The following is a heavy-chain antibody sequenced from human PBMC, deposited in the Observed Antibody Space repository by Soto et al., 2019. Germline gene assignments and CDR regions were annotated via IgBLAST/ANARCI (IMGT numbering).Heavy chain of an antibody. D-gene: IGHD2-8*01. CDR1: GFTFSRYG. J-gene: IGHJ6*03. V-gene: IGHV3-30*18. CDR2: IIYYSSNK. Sequence: GGSLRLSCAASGFTFSRYGMHWVRQAPGKGLEWVAVIIYYSSNKFYADSVKGRITISRDNTKNTLYLQMNSLITEDTAVFYCAKSNGCDYYYGYYMDVWGKGTTVTVSS. CDR3: AKSNGCDYYYGYYMDV.